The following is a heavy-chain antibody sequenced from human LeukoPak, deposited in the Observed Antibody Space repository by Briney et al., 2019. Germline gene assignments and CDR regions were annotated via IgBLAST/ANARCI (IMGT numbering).Heavy chain of an antibody. D-gene: IGHD4-17*01. V-gene: IGHV3-7*01. CDR2: IKQDGSEK. Sequence: GGSLRLSCAASGFTVSSNYMSWVRQAPGKGLEWVANIKQDGSEKYYVDSVKGRFTISRDNAKNSLYLQMNSLRAEDTAVYYCARDLYGDLDYFDYWGQGTLVTVSS. CDR3: ARDLYGDLDYFDY. J-gene: IGHJ4*02. CDR1: GFTVSSNY.